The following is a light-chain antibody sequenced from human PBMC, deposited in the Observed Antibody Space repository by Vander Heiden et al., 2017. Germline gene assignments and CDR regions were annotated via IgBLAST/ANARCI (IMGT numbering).Light chain of an antibody. CDR3: QQYGNSRT. CDR2: GPS. CDR1: QSVSTY. Sequence: EIVLTQSPGTLSLSPAQRATLSCRASQSVSTYLSWYQQKSGPARKPLVYGPSRRATGITDFTLTISRLEPEDFAVYYCQQYGNSRTFGGGTKVEIK. J-gene: IGKJ4*01. V-gene: IGKV3-20*01.